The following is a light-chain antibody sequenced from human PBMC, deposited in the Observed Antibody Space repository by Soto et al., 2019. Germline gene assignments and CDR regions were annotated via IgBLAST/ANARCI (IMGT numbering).Light chain of an antibody. J-gene: IGKJ2*01. V-gene: IGKV3-15*01. CDR2: GAS. CDR1: QSVSSN. CDR3: QQYNNWLPGT. Sequence: EIVMTQSPATLSVSPGERATLSCRASQSVSSNLAWYQQKPGQAPRLLIYGASTRATGIPARFSGSGSGTECTLTISSLQSEDFAVYYCQQYNNWLPGTFGQGTKLEIK.